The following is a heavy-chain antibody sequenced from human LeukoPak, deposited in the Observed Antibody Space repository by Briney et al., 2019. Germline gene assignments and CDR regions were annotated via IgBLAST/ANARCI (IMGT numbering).Heavy chain of an antibody. Sequence: GGSLRLSCAASGFTFNSYAMSWVRQFPGKGLEWVSSISAGGVTTYYADSVKGRFTISRDNSKNTLYLQMNSLRAEDTAVYYCAKQDIRSSAWYDWGQGTLVTVSS. D-gene: IGHD6-19*01. CDR1: GFTFNSYA. J-gene: IGHJ4*02. V-gene: IGHV3-23*01. CDR2: ISAGGVTT. CDR3: AKQDIRSSAWYD.